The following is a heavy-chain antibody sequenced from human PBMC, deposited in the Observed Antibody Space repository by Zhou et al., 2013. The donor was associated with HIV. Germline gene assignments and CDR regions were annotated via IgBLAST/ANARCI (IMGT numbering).Heavy chain of an antibody. Sequence: QVQLVQSGAEVKKPGSSVKVSCKVSGGTFNSYTIAWVRQAPGQGLEWMGGIIPIFEAASYAQKFQDRLTITTDESTTTAYMDLSSLRSEDTAIYYCARAQGDILTEGYFDYWGQGTLVTVSS. CDR3: ARAQGDILTEGYFDY. J-gene: IGHJ4*02. CDR2: IIPIFEAA. CDR1: GGTFNSYT. V-gene: IGHV1-69*05. D-gene: IGHD3-9*01.